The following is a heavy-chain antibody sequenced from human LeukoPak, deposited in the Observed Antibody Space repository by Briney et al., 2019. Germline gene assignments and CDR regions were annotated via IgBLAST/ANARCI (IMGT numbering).Heavy chain of an antibody. D-gene: IGHD3-3*01. CDR3: ARGPPHYDFWSGYSYFDY. Sequence: SETLSPTCAVYGGSFSGYYWSWIRQPPGKGLEWIGEINHSGSTNYNPSLKSRVTISVDTSKNQFSLKLSSVTAADTAVYYCARGPPHYDFWSGYSYFDYWGQGTLVTVSS. J-gene: IGHJ4*02. CDR1: GGSFSGYY. CDR2: INHSGST. V-gene: IGHV4-34*01.